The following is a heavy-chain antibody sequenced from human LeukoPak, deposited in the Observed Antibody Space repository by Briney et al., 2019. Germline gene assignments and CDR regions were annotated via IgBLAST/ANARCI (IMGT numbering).Heavy chain of an antibody. Sequence: PGASLRLSCAASGFTFSSYAMSWVRQAPGKGLEWVSAISGSGGSTYYADSVKGRFTISRDNSKNTLYLQMNSLRAEDTAVYYCARDGEEGYCSSTSCYAEDFDYWGQGTLVTVSS. CDR3: ARDGEEGYCSSTSCYAEDFDY. J-gene: IGHJ4*02. CDR1: GFTFSSYA. V-gene: IGHV3-23*01. D-gene: IGHD2-2*01. CDR2: ISGSGGST.